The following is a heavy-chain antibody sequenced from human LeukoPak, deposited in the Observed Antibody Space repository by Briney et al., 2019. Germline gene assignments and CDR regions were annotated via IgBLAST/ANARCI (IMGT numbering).Heavy chain of an antibody. CDR3: ASPRPGVEMATITSEFDY. V-gene: IGHV1-2*04. CDR1: GYTFTGYY. CDR2: INPNSGGT. J-gene: IGHJ4*02. Sequence: ASVKVSCTASGYTFTGYYMHWVRQAPGQGLEWMGWINPNSGGTNYAQKFQGWVTMTRDTSISTAYMELSRLRSEDTAVYYCASPRPGVEMATITSEFDYWGQGTLVTVSS. D-gene: IGHD5-24*01.